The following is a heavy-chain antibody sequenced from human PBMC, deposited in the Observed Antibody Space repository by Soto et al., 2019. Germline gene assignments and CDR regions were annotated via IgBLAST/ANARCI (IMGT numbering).Heavy chain of an antibody. V-gene: IGHV4-30-4*01. J-gene: IGHJ6*02. CDR3: ARDPMPDHYYYGMDI. CDR2: IYFSGST. CDR1: GGSVSSRDYY. Sequence: SETLSLTCTVSGGSVSSRDYYWSWVRQSPGKGLEWIGYIYFSGSTYFNPSLKSRISMSVDTSKNQFSLRLRSVTAAHTAVYYCARDPMPDHYYYGMDIWGQGTAVTVSS. D-gene: IGHD2-2*01.